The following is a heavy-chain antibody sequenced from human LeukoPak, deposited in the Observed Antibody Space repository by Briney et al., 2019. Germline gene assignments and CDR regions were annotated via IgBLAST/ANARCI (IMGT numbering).Heavy chain of an antibody. J-gene: IGHJ4*02. CDR3: ARASHAAAGLDY. D-gene: IGHD6-13*01. CDR2: IYYSGST. V-gene: IGHV4-59*01. Sequence: SETLSLTCTVSGGSISSYYWSWIRQPPGKGLEWIGYIYYSGSTNYNPSLKSRVTISVDTSKNQFSLKLSSVTAADTAVYYCARASHAAAGLDYWGQGTLVTVSS. CDR1: GGSISSYY.